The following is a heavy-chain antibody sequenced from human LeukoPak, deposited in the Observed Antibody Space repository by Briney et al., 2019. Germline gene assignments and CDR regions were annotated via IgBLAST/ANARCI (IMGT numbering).Heavy chain of an antibody. D-gene: IGHD5-18*01. V-gene: IGHV4-59*01. CDR2: IYYSGST. CDR1: GGSISSYY. Sequence: PSETLSLTCTVSGGSISSYYWSWIRQPPGKGLEWIGYIYYSGSTNYNPSLKSRVTISVDTSKNQFSLKLSSVTAADTAVYYCARDGGYSYGIGTGFDPWGQGTLVTVSS. J-gene: IGHJ5*02. CDR3: ARDGGYSYGIGTGFDP.